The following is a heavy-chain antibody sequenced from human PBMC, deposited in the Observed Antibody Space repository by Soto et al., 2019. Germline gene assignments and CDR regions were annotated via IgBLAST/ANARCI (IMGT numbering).Heavy chain of an antibody. CDR1: GFTFSSST. V-gene: IGHV3-30-3*01. J-gene: IGHJ4*02. CDR3: VRGLRGYSDGYRDL. Sequence: GGSLRLSCAASGFTFSSSTMHWVRQAPGKGLEWMAVISSDGSNKYFADFVKGRFFISRDNSKKMLFLEMNRLRPEDRGVYYCVRGLRGYSDGYRDLWGQGALVTVSS. CDR2: ISSDGSNK. D-gene: IGHD5-18*01.